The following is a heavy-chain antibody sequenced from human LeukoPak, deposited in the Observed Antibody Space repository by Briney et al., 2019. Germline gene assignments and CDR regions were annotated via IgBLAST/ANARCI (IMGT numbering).Heavy chain of an antibody. Sequence: ASVKVSREASGYSFTEYYMYWGREAPGQGLEWRGCIIPNSGGTNYEQKFQGSVTMTRDTSISTAYMELSRLRSDDTAVYYCARGSIVGATFDYFDYWGQGTLVTVSS. J-gene: IGHJ4*02. D-gene: IGHD1-26*01. CDR2: IIPNSGGT. CDR3: ARGSIVGATFDYFDY. V-gene: IGHV1-2*02. CDR1: GYSFTEYY.